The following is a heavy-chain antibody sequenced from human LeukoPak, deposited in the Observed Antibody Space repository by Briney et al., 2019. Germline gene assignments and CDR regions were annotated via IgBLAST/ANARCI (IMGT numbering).Heavy chain of an antibody. CDR2: ISSSSSYI. CDR3: AREEVQLVDAFDI. V-gene: IGHV3-21*01. J-gene: IGHJ3*02. Sequence: GGSLRLSCAASGFTFSSYSMNWVRQAPGKGLEWVSSISSSSSYIYYADSVKGRFTIFRDNAKNSLYLQMNSLRAEDTAVYYCAREEVQLVDAFDIWGQGTMVTVSS. D-gene: IGHD2-2*01. CDR1: GFTFSSYS.